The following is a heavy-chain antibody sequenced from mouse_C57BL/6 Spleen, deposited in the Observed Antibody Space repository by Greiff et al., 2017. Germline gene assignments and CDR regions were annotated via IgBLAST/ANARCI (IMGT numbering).Heavy chain of an antibody. Sequence: EVQRVESGGGLVKPGGSLKLSCAASGFTFSSYTMSWVRQTPEKRLEWVATISGGGGNTYYPDSVKGRFTISRDNAKNTLYLQMSSLRSEDTALYYCASLIYYDYDETYWGQGTLVTVSA. D-gene: IGHD2-4*01. J-gene: IGHJ3*01. CDR2: ISGGGGNT. V-gene: IGHV5-9*01. CDR3: ASLIYYDYDETY. CDR1: GFTFSSYT.